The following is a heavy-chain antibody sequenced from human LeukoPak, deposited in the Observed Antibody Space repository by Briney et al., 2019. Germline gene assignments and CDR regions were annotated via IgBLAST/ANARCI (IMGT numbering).Heavy chain of an antibody. J-gene: IGHJ4*02. Sequence: PGGSLRLSCAASGFTFSASPIHWVRQASGEGLEWVGRITAKHATAYSATVKGRFTISRDNAKNSLYLQMNSLRAEDTAVYYCARGASSVSLDYFDYWGQGTLATVSS. CDR3: ARGASSVSLDYFDY. V-gene: IGHV3-73*01. CDR1: GFTFSASP. D-gene: IGHD6-6*01. CDR2: ITAKHAT.